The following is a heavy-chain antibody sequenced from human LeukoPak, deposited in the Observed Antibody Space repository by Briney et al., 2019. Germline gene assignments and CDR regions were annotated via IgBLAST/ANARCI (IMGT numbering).Heavy chain of an antibody. V-gene: IGHV5-51*01. D-gene: IGHD3-3*01. CDR1: GYSFTSYW. CDR2: IYPGDSDT. CDR3: ARSYDFWSGYYNMFDP. Sequence: GESLKISCKGSGYSFTSYWISWVRQMPGKGLEWMGIIYPGDSDTRYSPSFQGQVTISADKSISTAYLQWSSLKASDTAMYYCARSYDFWSGYYNMFDPWGQGTLVTVSS. J-gene: IGHJ5*02.